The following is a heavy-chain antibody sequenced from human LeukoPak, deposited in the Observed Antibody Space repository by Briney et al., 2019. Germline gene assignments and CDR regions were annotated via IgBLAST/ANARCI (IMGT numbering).Heavy chain of an antibody. D-gene: IGHD2-2*01. CDR2: LYSGGGS. V-gene: IGHV3-53*04. Sequence: GGSLRLSCAASGSTVSSTYMSWVRQAPGKGLEWVSLLYSGGGSFHAASVKGRFTISRHNSQNTVYLQMNSLRPDDTAVYYCARVDCTSTNCSGAFDIWGQGTMLTVSS. CDR3: ARVDCTSTNCSGAFDI. CDR1: GSTVSSTY. J-gene: IGHJ3*02.